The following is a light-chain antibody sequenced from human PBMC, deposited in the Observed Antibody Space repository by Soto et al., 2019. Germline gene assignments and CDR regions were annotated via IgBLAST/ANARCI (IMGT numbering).Light chain of an antibody. CDR2: AAS. V-gene: IGKV1-12*01. CDR3: QQTSSFPRT. CDR1: QSISSW. J-gene: IGKJ1*01. Sequence: DIQMTQSPSTLSASVGERVTITCRASQSISSWLAWYQQKPGKAPKLLIHAASSLQSGVPSRFSGSGSGTDFTLTINNLEPEDFAIYFCQQTSSFPRTFGQGTKVDIK.